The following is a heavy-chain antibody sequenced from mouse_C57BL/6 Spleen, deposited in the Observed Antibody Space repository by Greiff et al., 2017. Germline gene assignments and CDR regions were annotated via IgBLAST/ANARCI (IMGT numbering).Heavy chain of an antibody. J-gene: IGHJ1*03. CDR2: INPNNGGT. Sequence: EVKLEESGPELVKPGASVKMSCKASGYTFTDYNMHWVKQSHGKSLEWIGYINPNNGGTSYNQKFKGKATLTVNKSSSTAYMELRSLTSEDSAVYYCARKGSNHGNFDVWGTGTTVTVSS. CDR1: GYTFTDYN. D-gene: IGHD2-5*01. V-gene: IGHV1-22*01. CDR3: ARKGSNHGNFDV.